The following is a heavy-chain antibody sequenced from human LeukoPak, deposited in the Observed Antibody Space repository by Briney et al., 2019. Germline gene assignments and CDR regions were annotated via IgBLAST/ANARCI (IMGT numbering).Heavy chain of an antibody. CDR3: ARDKGRWLQKYYFDY. J-gene: IGHJ4*02. D-gene: IGHD5-24*01. CDR1: GFTFSSYA. Sequence: PGGSLRLSCAASGFTFSSYAMSWVRQAPGKGLEWVSAISGSGGSTYYADSVKGRFTISRDNSKNTLYLQMNSLRAEDTAVYYCARDKGRWLQKYYFDYWGQGTLVTVSS. V-gene: IGHV3-23*01. CDR2: ISGSGGST.